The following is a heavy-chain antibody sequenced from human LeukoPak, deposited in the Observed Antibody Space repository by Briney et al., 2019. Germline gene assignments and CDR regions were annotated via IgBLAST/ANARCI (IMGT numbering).Heavy chain of an antibody. Sequence: GGSLRLSCAASGFTFSSYAMSWVRQAPGKGLEWVSAISGSGGSTYYADSVKGRFTISRDNSKNTLYLQMNSLRAEDTAVYYCAKHPVVAVPYYYYGMDVWGQGTTVTVSS. D-gene: IGHD2-15*01. CDR1: GFTFSSYA. J-gene: IGHJ6*02. V-gene: IGHV3-23*01. CDR2: ISGSGGST. CDR3: AKHPVVAVPYYYYGMDV.